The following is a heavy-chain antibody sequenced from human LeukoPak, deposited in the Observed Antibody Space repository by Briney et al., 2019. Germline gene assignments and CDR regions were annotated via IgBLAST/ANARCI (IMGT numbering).Heavy chain of an antibody. D-gene: IGHD2-2*01. CDR1: GYTFTGYY. J-gene: IGHJ5*02. V-gene: IGHV1-2*02. CDR2: INPNSGGT. Sequence: ASVKVSCKASGYTFTGYYMRWVRQAPGQGLEWMGWINPNSGGTNYAQKFQGRVTTTRDTSISTAYMELSRLRSDDTAVYYCARGIASTSCYGPSCNWFDPWGQGTLVTVSS. CDR3: ARGIASTSCYGPSCNWFDP.